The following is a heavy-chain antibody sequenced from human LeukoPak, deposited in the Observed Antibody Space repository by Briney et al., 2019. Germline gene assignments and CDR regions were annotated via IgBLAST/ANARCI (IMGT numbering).Heavy chain of an antibody. Sequence: ASAKVSCKASGYTFTGYYMHWVRQAPGQGLEWMGQINPNSGGTNYAQKFQGRVTMTRDTSISTAYMELSRLRSDDTAVYYCASAYSGMIRGVITSTEFWGQGTLVTVSS. CDR3: ASAYSGMIRGVITSTEF. D-gene: IGHD3-10*01. J-gene: IGHJ4*02. V-gene: IGHV1-2*06. CDR1: GYTFTGYY. CDR2: INPNSGGT.